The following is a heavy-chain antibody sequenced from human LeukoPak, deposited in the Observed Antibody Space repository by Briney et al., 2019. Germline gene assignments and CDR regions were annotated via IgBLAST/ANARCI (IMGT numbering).Heavy chain of an antibody. CDR3: AKDRMITFGGVPLEFDY. V-gene: IGHV3-30*18. J-gene: IGHJ4*02. Sequence: GGSLRLSCAASGFTFRDYGMHWVRQAPGKGLEWVAVISYDGSNKYYADSVKGRFTISRDNSKNTLYLQMNSLRAEDTAVYYCAKDRMITFGGVPLEFDYWGQGTLVTVSS. CDR2: ISYDGSNK. CDR1: GFTFRDYG. D-gene: IGHD3-16*01.